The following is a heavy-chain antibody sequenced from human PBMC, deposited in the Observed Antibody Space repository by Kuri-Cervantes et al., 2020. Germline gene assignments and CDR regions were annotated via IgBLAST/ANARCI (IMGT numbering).Heavy chain of an antibody. Sequence: GESLKISCAASGFTFSSYGMHWVRQAPGKGLEWVAVISYDGSNKYYADSVKGRFTISRDNSKNTLYLQMNSLRAEDTAVYYCARDPGYYDILTGHKDYYYYYGMDVWGQGTTVTVSS. CDR1: GFTFSSYG. CDR2: ISYDGSNK. D-gene: IGHD3-9*01. J-gene: IGHJ6*02. V-gene: IGHV3-30*19. CDR3: ARDPGYYDILTGHKDYYYYYGMDV.